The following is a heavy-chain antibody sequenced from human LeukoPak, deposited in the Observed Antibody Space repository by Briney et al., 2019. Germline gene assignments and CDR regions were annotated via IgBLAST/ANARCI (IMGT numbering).Heavy chain of an antibody. Sequence: ASVKVSCKASGYTFTSYDINWVRQATGQGLEWMGWRNPNSGNTGYAQKFQGRVTITRNTSISTAYMELRSLRSEDTAVYYCARVGRDGYNYYFDYWGQGTLVTVSS. CDR2: RNPNSGNT. D-gene: IGHD5-24*01. CDR1: GYTFTSYD. V-gene: IGHV1-8*03. J-gene: IGHJ4*02. CDR3: ARVGRDGYNYYFDY.